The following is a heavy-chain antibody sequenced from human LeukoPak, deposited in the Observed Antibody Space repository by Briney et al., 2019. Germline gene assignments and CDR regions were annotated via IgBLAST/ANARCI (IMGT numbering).Heavy chain of an antibody. J-gene: IGHJ4*02. V-gene: IGHV3-23*01. CDR2: ISGSGGST. D-gene: IGHD3-16*01. CDR1: GFSFSSYA. CDR3: AKVPFGGYYFDY. Sequence: GGSLRLSCGASGFSFSSYAMSWVRQAPGKGLEWVSAISGSGGSTYYADSVKGRFTISRDNSKNTLYLQMNSLRAEDTAVYYCAKVPFGGYYFDYWGQGTLVTVSS.